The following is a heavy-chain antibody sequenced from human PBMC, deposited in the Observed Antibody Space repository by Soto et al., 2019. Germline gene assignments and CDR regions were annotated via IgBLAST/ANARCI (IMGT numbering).Heavy chain of an antibody. J-gene: IGHJ4*02. CDR1: GGTFSSYA. CDR2: IIPIFGTA. CDR3: ARYCGSGI. Sequence: QVQLVQSGAEVKKPGSSVKVSCKDSGGTFSSYAIRWVRQAPGHRLEWMGGIIPIFGTANYAQKFQGRVPITADESTRTAYMELSCLRSEDTAVDYGARYCGSGIWGQGTVVTVSS. D-gene: IGHD3-10*01. V-gene: IGHV1-69*01.